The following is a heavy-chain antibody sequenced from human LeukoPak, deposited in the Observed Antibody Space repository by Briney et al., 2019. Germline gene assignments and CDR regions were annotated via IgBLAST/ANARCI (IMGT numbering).Heavy chain of an antibody. Sequence: SETLSLTCAVYGGSFSGYYWSWIRQPPGKGLEWIGEINHSGSTNYNPSLKSRVTISVDTSKNQFSLKLSSVTAADTAVYYCARDKGPAAITNAFDIWGQGTMVTVSS. CDR3: ARDKGPAAITNAFDI. CDR2: INHSGST. CDR1: GGSFSGYY. V-gene: IGHV4-34*01. D-gene: IGHD2-2*01. J-gene: IGHJ3*02.